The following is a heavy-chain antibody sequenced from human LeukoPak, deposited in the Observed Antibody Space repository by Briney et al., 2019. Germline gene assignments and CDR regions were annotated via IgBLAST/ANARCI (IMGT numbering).Heavy chain of an antibody. Sequence: SQTLSLTCTVSGGSISSGGYYWSWIRQHPGKGLEWIGYIYYSGSTYYNPSLKSRVTISVDTSKNQFSLKLSSVTAADTAVYCCARGIAVVVAATSGANYGMDVWGQGTTVTVSS. D-gene: IGHD2-15*01. J-gene: IGHJ6*02. CDR2: IYYSGST. V-gene: IGHV4-31*03. CDR1: GGSISSGGYY. CDR3: ARGIAVVVAATSGANYGMDV.